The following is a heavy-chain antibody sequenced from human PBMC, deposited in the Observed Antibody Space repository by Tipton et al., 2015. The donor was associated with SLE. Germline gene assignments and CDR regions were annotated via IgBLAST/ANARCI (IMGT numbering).Heavy chain of an antibody. CDR2: IYYSGST. CDR1: GGSISSSSYY. V-gene: IGHV4-39*01. J-gene: IGHJ3*02. Sequence: LRLSCTVSGGSISSSSYYWGWIRQPPGKGLEWIGSIYYSGSTYYNPSLKSRVTISVDTSKNQFSLKLRSVTAADTAVYYCARHVGSYGAFDIWGQGTMVTVSS. CDR3: ARHVGSYGAFDI. D-gene: IGHD1-26*01.